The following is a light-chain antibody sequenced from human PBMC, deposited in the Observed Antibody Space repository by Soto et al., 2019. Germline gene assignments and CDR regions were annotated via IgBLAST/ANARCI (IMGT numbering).Light chain of an antibody. Sequence: DIQMTQSPSSLSASVGDRVNITCRASQGISVCLAWYQQKPGKAPKLLIYAASTLQSGVPSRFSGSGSGTDFTLTISSLQPEDVATYYCQKYNSAPCTFGQGTRLEIK. V-gene: IGKV1-27*01. J-gene: IGKJ2*02. CDR1: QGISVC. CDR2: AAS. CDR3: QKYNSAPCT.